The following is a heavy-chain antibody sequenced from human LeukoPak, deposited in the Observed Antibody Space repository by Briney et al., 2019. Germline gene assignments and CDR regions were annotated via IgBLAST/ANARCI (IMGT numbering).Heavy chain of an antibody. D-gene: IGHD3-10*01. V-gene: IGHV3-53*01. J-gene: IGHJ4*02. CDR3: ARTIPYGSGRQHPGKYYFDY. CDR2: IYSGGNT. Sequence: GGSLRLSCAASGFTVSSNYMSWVRQAPGKGLEWGSVIYSGGNTYYADSVKGRFTISRDDSKNTVYFQLDSLRAEDTAVYYCARTIPYGSGRQHPGKYYFDYWGQGTLVPVSS. CDR1: GFTVSSNY.